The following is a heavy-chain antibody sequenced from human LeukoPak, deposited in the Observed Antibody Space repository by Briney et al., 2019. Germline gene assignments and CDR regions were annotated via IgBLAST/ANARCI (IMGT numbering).Heavy chain of an antibody. D-gene: IGHD6-19*01. V-gene: IGHV3-64*01. CDR2: ISSNGGST. Sequence: PGGSLRLSCAASGFTFSSYAMHWVRQAPGKGLEYVSAISSNGGSTYYANSVKGRFTISRDNSKNTLYLQMGSLRAEDMAVYYCARGPGTYSSGWHEDYYYYYMDVWGKGTTVTISS. CDR3: ARGPGTYSSGWHEDYYYYYMDV. J-gene: IGHJ6*03. CDR1: GFTFSSYA.